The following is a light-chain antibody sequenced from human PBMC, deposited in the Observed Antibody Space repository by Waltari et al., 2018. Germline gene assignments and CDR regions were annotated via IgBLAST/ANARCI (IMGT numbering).Light chain of an antibody. J-gene: IGLJ3*02. V-gene: IGLV1-47*01. Sequence: QSVLTQPPSASGTPGQWVTISCSGSTSNIGRNYVFWYQQFPGTAPKLLVYRNNERPSGVPDRISGSKSGTSASLAISGLRSEDEADYYCATWDGSLTAWVFGGGTKVTVL. CDR1: TSNIGRNY. CDR2: RNN. CDR3: ATWDGSLTAWV.